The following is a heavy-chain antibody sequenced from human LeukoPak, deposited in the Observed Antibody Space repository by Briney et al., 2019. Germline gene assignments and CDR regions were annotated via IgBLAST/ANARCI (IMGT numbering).Heavy chain of an antibody. J-gene: IGHJ4*02. CDR3: ARGDGGNSGPRRAFDY. CDR2: INPSGGST. V-gene: IGHV1-46*01. CDR1: GYTFTSYY. D-gene: IGHD4-23*01. Sequence: ASVKVSCKASGYTFTSYYMHWVRQAPGQGLEWMGIINPSGGSTSYAQKFQGRVTMTRDTSTSTVYMELSSLRSEDTAVYYCARGDGGNSGPRRAFDYWGQGTPVTVSS.